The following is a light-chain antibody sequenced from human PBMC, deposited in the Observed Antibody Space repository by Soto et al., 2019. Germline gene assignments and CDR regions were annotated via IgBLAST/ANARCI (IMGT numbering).Light chain of an antibody. CDR2: SHN. Sequence: QSVLTQPPSTSGTPGQRVTISCSGSSSNIGANTVNWFQHLPGTAPKLLIYSHNQRPSGVPDRFSGSKSGTSASLAISGLQSEDEADYYCASWDGNLNGWVSGGGTQLTVL. CDR3: ASWDGNLNGWV. J-gene: IGLJ3*02. CDR1: SSNIGANT. V-gene: IGLV1-44*01.